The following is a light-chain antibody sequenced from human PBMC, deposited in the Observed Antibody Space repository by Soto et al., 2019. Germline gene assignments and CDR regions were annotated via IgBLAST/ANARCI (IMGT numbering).Light chain of an antibody. V-gene: IGKV3-20*01. CDR1: QSVTSNY. J-gene: IGKJ5*01. CDR2: DAS. Sequence: EIVLTQSPGTLSLSPGDGATLSCRASQSVTSNYLAWYQQKRGQAPRLLIYDASSRATGNPYRFSGGGSGTDFTLTISRLEPEDFAIYYCQQYGSSAPVTFGQGTRLEIE. CDR3: QQYGSSAPVT.